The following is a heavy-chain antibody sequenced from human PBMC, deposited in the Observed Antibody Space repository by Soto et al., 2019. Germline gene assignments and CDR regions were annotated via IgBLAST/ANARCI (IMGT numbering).Heavy chain of an antibody. CDR1: GGSISSGDYY. CDR3: ASERALGAFDI. Sequence: SETLSLTCTVSGGSISSGDYYWSWIRQPPGKGLEWIGYIYYSGSTYYNPSLKSRVTISVDTSKNQFSLKLSSVTAADTAVYYCASERALGAFDIWGQGTMVTVSS. CDR2: IYYSGST. J-gene: IGHJ3*02. V-gene: IGHV4-30-4*01. D-gene: IGHD3-16*01.